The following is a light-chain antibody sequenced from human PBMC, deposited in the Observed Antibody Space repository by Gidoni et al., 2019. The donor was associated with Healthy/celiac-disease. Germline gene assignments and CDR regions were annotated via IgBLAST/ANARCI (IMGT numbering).Light chain of an antibody. CDR2: YAS. CDR1: QSVSSY. V-gene: IGKV3-11*01. J-gene: IGKJ2*01. Sequence: EIVLTQSPATLSLSPGERATLSCRASQSVSSYLAWYQQKPGQAPRLLIYYASNRATGIPARFSGSGSGTDFTLTISSLEPEDFAVYYCQQRRTFGQGTKLEIK. CDR3: QQRRT.